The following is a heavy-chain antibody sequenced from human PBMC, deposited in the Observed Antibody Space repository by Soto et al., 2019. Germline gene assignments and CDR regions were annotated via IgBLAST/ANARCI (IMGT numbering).Heavy chain of an antibody. V-gene: IGHV3-30*18. CDR3: AKSGSGPRYYGMDV. CDR1: GFTFSSYG. J-gene: IGHJ6*02. Sequence: PGGSLRLSCAASGFTFSSYGMNWVRQAPGKGLEWVAVISYDGSNKYYADSVKGRFTISRDNSKNTLYLQMNSLRAEDTAVYYCAKSGSGPRYYGMDVWGQGTTVTVSS. D-gene: IGHD3-10*01. CDR2: ISYDGSNK.